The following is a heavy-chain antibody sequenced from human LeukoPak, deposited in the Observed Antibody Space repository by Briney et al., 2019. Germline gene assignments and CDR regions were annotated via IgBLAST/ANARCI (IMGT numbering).Heavy chain of an antibody. CDR3: TRGSGAFSPFGF. CDR2: VHLGGAS. Sequence: SETLSLTCAVSGGSILTTNWWSWVRQPPGKGLEWIGEVHLGGASNYNPSLKSRVNMSIDKSKNQLSLELTSVTAADPAIYFCTRGSGAFSPFGFWGQGTLVTVSS. D-gene: IGHD1-26*01. V-gene: IGHV4-4*02. CDR1: GGSILTTNW. J-gene: IGHJ4*02.